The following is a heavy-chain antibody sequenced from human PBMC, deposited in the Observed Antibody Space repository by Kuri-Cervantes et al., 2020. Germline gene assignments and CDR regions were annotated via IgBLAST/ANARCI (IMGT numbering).Heavy chain of an antibody. CDR1: GFTVSSNY. CDR3: ARDRDFWSGYYTASDY. D-gene: IGHD3-3*01. J-gene: IGHJ4*02. CDR2: IYSGGST. Sequence: GGSLRLSCAASGFTVSSNYMSWVRQAPGKGLEWVSVIYSGGSTYYADSVKGRFTISRDNSKNTLYLQMNSLRAEDTAVYYCARDRDFWSGYYTASDYWGQGTLVTSYS. V-gene: IGHV3-53*01.